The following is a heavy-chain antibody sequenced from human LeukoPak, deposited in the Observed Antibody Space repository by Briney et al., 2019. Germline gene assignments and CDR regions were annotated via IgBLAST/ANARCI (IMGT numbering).Heavy chain of an antibody. CDR2: MNPNSGNT. CDR3: AISGVAFDY. D-gene: IGHD3-10*01. Sequence: TSLKVSCNSSGYTFTSYDINYVRHDTGPRLVWMGWMNPNSGNTGYAQKFQGRVTMTRSTSISTAYMELSSLRSEDTAVYYCAISGVAFDYWGRGTLVTVSS. CDR1: GYTFTSYD. J-gene: IGHJ4*02. V-gene: IGHV1-8*01.